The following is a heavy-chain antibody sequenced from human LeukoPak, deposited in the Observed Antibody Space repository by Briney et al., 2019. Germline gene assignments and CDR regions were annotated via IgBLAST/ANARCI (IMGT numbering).Heavy chain of an antibody. Sequence: SETLSLTCTVSGALISSGSYYWSWIRQPAGKGLEWIGRMYTSGSTNYNPSLKSRVTISVDTSKNQFSLKLSSVTAADTAVYYCARENDTSGFSASGFDSWGQGTLVTVSS. D-gene: IGHD3-22*01. J-gene: IGHJ4*02. CDR1: GALISSGSYY. V-gene: IGHV4-61*02. CDR2: MYTSGST. CDR3: ARENDTSGFSASGFDS.